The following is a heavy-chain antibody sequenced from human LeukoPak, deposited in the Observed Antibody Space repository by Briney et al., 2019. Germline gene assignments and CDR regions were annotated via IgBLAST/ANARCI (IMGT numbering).Heavy chain of an antibody. J-gene: IGHJ3*01. D-gene: IGHD1-26*01. Sequence: SETLSLTCTVSGGSISSSSYYWSWIRQPPGKGLEWIGYIYYSGSTNYNPSLKSRVTISVDTSKNQFSLKLSSVTAADTAVYYCARAREGATPLRAFDFWGQGTVVTVSS. CDR2: IYYSGST. CDR1: GGSISSSSYY. CDR3: ARAREGATPLRAFDF. V-gene: IGHV4-61*05.